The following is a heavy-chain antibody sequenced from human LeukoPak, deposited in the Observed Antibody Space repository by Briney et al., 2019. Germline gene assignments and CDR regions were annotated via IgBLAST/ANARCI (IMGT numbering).Heavy chain of an antibody. J-gene: IGHJ5*02. CDR3: ARGCGSYNNWFDP. D-gene: IGHD1-26*01. Sequence: SETLSLTCTVSGYSISSGYYWGWIRQPPGKGLEWIGSIYHSGSTYYNPSLKSRVTISVDTSKNQFSLKLSSVTAADTAVYYCARGCGSYNNWFDPWGQGTLVTVSS. CDR2: IYHSGST. V-gene: IGHV4-38-2*02. CDR1: GYSISSGYY.